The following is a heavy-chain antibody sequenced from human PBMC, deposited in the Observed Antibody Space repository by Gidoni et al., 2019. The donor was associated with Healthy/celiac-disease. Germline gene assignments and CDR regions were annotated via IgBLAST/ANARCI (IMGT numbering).Heavy chain of an antibody. Sequence: QLQLQESGPGLVKPSETLSLTCTVPGGSISSSSYYWGWIRQPPGKGLEWIGSIYYSGSTYYNPSLKSRVTISVDTSKNQFSLKLSSVTAADTAVYYCARDYGDYILGFDLWGRGTLVTVSS. CDR3: ARDYGDYILGFDL. J-gene: IGHJ2*01. D-gene: IGHD4-17*01. CDR2: IYYSGST. V-gene: IGHV4-39*02. CDR1: GGSISSSSYY.